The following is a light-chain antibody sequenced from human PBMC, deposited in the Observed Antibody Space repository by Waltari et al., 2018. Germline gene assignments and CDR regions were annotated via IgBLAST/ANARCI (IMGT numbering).Light chain of an antibody. V-gene: IGKV3-20*01. CDR1: QTVRYNY. CDR2: GAS. J-gene: IGKJ3*01. CDR3: QQYGTSPLT. Sequence: ECVLTQSPGTLSLSPGERATLSCRASQTVRYNYLAWYQQKPGQAPRLLMYGASSRATGVPDRFSCSGSGTDFTLTISRLEPEDFAVYYCQQYGTSPLTFGPGTKVVIK.